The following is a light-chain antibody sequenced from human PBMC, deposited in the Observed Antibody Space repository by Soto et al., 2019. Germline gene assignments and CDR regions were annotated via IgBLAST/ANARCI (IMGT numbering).Light chain of an antibody. V-gene: IGLV2-8*01. CDR1: SSDVGGYNY. CDR2: EVN. CDR3: SSYAGSNRFE. Sequence: QSALTQPPSASGSPGQSVTISCTGTSSDVGGYNYVSWYQQHPGKAPKLIIYEVNKRPSGVPDRFSGSKSGNTASLTVSGLQAEDEADYSCSSYAGSNRFEVGGGTKLTVL. J-gene: IGLJ2*01.